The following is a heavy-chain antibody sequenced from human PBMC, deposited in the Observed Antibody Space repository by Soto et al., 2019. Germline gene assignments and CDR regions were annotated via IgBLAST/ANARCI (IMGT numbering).Heavy chain of an antibody. V-gene: IGHV1-2*04. J-gene: IGHJ6*02. Sequence: PSVKVSCKASGYTFTGYYMHWVRQAPGQGLEWKGWINPNSGGTNYAQKFQGWVTMTRDTSISTAYMELSRLRSDDTAVYYCAREGYSSGWYYYYYGMDVWGQGTTVTVSS. CDR3: AREGYSSGWYYYYYGMDV. CDR1: GYTFTGYY. CDR2: INPNSGGT. D-gene: IGHD6-19*01.